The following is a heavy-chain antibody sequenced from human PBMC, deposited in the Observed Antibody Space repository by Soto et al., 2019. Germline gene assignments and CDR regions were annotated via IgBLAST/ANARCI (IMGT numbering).Heavy chain of an antibody. CDR1: GGSISSSSYY. Sequence: PSETLSLTCTVSGGSISSSSYYWGWIRQPPGKGLEWIGSIYYSGSTYYNPSLKSRVTISVDTSKNQFSLKLSSVTAADTAVYYCATQVGATRGHLFPWFDPWGQGTLVTVSS. D-gene: IGHD1-26*01. J-gene: IGHJ5*02. CDR2: IYYSGST. CDR3: ATQVGATRGHLFPWFDP. V-gene: IGHV4-39*01.